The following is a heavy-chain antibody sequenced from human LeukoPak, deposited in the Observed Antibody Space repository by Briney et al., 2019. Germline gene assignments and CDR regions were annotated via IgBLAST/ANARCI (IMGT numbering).Heavy chain of an antibody. V-gene: IGHV4-59*05. CDR1: GGSISSYY. J-gene: IGHJ6*03. CDR3: ASDTIPYYYMDV. CDR2: IYHSGST. Sequence: SETLSLTCTVSGGSISSYYWSWIRQPPGKGLEWIGSIYHSGSTYYNPSLKSRVTISVDTSKNQFSLKLSSVTAADTAVYYCASDTIPYYYMDVWGKGTTVTISS. D-gene: IGHD3-9*01.